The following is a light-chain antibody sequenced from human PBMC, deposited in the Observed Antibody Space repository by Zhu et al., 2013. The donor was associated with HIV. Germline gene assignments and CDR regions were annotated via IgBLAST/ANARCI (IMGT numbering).Light chain of an antibody. Sequence: DVVLTQSPLSLSVTVGQPASISCISDQSLLHSDGNTYLTWFQQRPGQSLRRLIYKVSSRDSGVPDRFSGSGSGTLFTLNINNVESEDVGSYFCVQGTHWPPGAFGQGTKVEIK. CDR3: VQGTHWPPGA. V-gene: IGKV2-30*02. CDR2: KVS. CDR1: QSLLHSDGNTY. J-gene: IGKJ1*01.